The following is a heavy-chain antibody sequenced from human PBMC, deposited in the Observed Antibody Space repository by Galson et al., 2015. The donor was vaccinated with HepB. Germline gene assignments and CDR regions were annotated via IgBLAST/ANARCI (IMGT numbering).Heavy chain of an antibody. CDR1: GYTFTTYG. CDR2: ISAYNGNT. D-gene: IGHD3-10*01. V-gene: IGHV1-18*01. J-gene: IGHJ6*02. Sequence: SVKVSCKASGYTFTTYGISWVRQAPGQGLEWMGRISAYNGNTNYAQKLQGRVTMTTDTSTSTAYMELRSLRSDDTAVYYCARGGTMVRGVMRALYGMDVWGQGTKVTVSS. CDR3: ARGGTMVRGVMRALYGMDV.